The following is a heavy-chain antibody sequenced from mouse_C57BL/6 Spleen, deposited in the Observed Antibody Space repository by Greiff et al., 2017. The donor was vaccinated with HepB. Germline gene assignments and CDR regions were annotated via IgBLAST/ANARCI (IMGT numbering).Heavy chain of an antibody. CDR3: AKEDYGYDDYYAMDY. CDR1: GFSLTSYG. J-gene: IGHJ4*01. CDR2: IWRGGST. D-gene: IGHD2-2*01. Sequence: QVQLQQSGPGLVQPSQSLSITCTVSGFSLTSYGVHWVRQSPGKGLEWLGVIWRGGSTDYNAAFMSRLSITKDNSKSQVFFKMNSLQADDTAIYYCAKEDYGYDDYYAMDYWGKGTSVTVSS. V-gene: IGHV2-5*01.